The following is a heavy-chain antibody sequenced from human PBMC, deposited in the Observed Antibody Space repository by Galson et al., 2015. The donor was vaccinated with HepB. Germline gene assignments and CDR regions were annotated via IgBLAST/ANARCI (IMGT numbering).Heavy chain of an antibody. D-gene: IGHD5-18*01. Sequence: SLRLSCAASGFTFSSYSMNWVRQAPGKGLEWVSYISSSSSTIYYADSVKGRFTISRDNAKNSLYLQMNSLRAEDTAAYYCARDRAGYTYGMDVWGQGTTVTVSS. CDR1: GFTFSSYS. CDR2: ISSSSSTI. J-gene: IGHJ6*02. V-gene: IGHV3-48*01. CDR3: ARDRAGYTYGMDV.